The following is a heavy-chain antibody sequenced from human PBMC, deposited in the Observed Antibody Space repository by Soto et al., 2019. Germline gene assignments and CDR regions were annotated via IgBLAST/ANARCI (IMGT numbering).Heavy chain of an antibody. CDR2: IYYSGST. D-gene: IGHD3-3*02. V-gene: IGHV4-39*01. CDR1: GGSISSSSYY. CDR3: ASPKIAFYNRFDP. Sequence: NLSETLSLTCTVSGGSISSSSYYWGWIRQPPGKGLEWIGSIYYSGSTYYNPSLKSRVTISVDTSKSQFSLKLTSVTAADTAVYYCASPKIAFYNRFDPWGQGTLVTVSS. J-gene: IGHJ5*02.